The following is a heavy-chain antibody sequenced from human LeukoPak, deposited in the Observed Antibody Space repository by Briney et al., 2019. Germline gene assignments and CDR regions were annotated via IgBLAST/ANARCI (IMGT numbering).Heavy chain of an antibody. Sequence: GGSLRLSCAASGFTVSSNYMGWVSQAPGKGLEWVSVIYSGGSTYYADSVKGRFTISRDNSKNTLYLQMNSLRAEDTAVYYCARLLDHNWFDPWGQGTLVTVSS. V-gene: IGHV3-66*04. CDR3: ARLLDHNWFDP. J-gene: IGHJ5*02. CDR2: IYSGGST. CDR1: GFTVSSNY.